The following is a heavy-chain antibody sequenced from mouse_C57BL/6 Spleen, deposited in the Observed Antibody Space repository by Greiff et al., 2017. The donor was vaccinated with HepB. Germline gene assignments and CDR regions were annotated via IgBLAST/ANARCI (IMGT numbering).Heavy chain of an antibody. CDR2: INPGSGGT. J-gene: IGHJ3*01. D-gene: IGHD1-1*01. V-gene: IGHV1-54*01. Sequence: VQLQQSGAELVRPGTSVKVSCKASGYAFTNYLIEWVKQRPGQGLEWIGVINPGSGGTNYNEKFKGKATLTADKSSSTAYIQLSSLTSEDSAVYSCARDYYGSGSAWFAYWGQGTLVTVSA. CDR3: ARDYYGSGSAWFAY. CDR1: GYAFTNYL.